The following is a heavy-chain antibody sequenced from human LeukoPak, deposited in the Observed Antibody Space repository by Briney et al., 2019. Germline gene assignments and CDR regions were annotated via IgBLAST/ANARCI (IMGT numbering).Heavy chain of an antibody. V-gene: IGHV3-23*01. J-gene: IGHJ5*02. D-gene: IGHD2-2*01. CDR1: GFTVSSNY. CDR3: AKEIGYCSSTSCYRQDP. Sequence: GGSLRLSCAASGFTVSSNYMSWVRQAPGKGLEWVSAISGSGGSTYYADSVKGRFTISRDNSKNTLYLQMNSLRAEDTAVYYCAKEIGYCSSTSCYRQDPWGQGTLVTVSS. CDR2: ISGSGGST.